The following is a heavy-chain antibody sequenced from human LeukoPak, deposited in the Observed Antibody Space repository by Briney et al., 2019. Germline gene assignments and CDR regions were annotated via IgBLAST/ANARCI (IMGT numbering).Heavy chain of an antibody. CDR3: ARDHDSSGYYVGY. V-gene: IGHV3-21*04. D-gene: IGHD3-22*01. CDR2: ISSSSSYI. J-gene: IGHJ4*02. Sequence: GGSLRLSCAASGFTFSSYSMNWVRQAPGKGLEWVSSISSSSSYIYYADSVRGRFTISRDNAKNSLYLQMNSLRDEDTAVYYCARDHDSSGYYVGYWGQGTLVTVSS. CDR1: GFTFSSYS.